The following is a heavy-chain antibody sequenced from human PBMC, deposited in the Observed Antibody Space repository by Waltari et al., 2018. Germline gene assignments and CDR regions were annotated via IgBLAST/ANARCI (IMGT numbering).Heavy chain of an antibody. V-gene: IGHV1-8*01. J-gene: IGHJ4*02. CDR1: GYTFTSYD. CDR3: ARGGDSSGYFDY. Sequence: QVQLVQSGAEVKKPGASVKVSCKASGYTFTSYDINWVRQATGQGLEWRGWMNPNSGNTGYAQKFQGRGTMTRNTSISTAYMERSSLRSEDTAVYYCARGGDSSGYFDYWGQGTLVTVSS. D-gene: IGHD6-19*01. CDR2: MNPNSGNT.